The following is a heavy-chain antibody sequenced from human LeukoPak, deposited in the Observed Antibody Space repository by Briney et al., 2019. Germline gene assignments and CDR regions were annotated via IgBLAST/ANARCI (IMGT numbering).Heavy chain of an antibody. Sequence: ASVKVSCKASGYTFTNYGINWVRQAPGQGLEWMGWISAYNGNTKYAQKLQGRLTMTTDTSTSTAYMELKRLRSDDTAVYFCARGGSSWSAEYFQHWGQGTLVTVSS. D-gene: IGHD6-13*01. CDR1: GYTFTNYG. CDR2: ISAYNGNT. V-gene: IGHV1-18*01. CDR3: ARGGSSWSAEYFQH. J-gene: IGHJ1*01.